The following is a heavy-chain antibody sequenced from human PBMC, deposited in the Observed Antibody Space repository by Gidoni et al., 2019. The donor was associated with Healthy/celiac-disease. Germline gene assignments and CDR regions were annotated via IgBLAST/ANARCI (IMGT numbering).Heavy chain of an antibody. D-gene: IGHD3-10*01. Sequence: EVQLVQSGAEVKKPGEPLRISCKGSGYSFTSYWISWVRQMPGKGLEWMGRIDPSDSYTNYSPSFQGHVTISADKSISTAYLQWSSLKASDTAMYYCARILTYYYGSGQGEEDYWGQGTLVTVSS. CDR1: GYSFTSYW. CDR2: IDPSDSYT. J-gene: IGHJ4*02. CDR3: ARILTYYYGSGQGEEDY. V-gene: IGHV5-10-1*01.